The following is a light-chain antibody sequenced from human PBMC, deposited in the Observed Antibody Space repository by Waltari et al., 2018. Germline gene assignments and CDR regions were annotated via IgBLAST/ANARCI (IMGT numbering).Light chain of an antibody. J-gene: IGLJ3*02. CDR1: SNNVGGYNL. Sequence: QSALTQPISVSGSPGPSVPIPCTGTSNNVGGYNLFSWFQHPPDQAPKLLIFYVSKRPSGVSNRFSGSKSGNTASLTISGLQTEDEADYYCCSYSTGGSWMFGGGTKLTVL. V-gene: IGLV2-23*02. CDR3: CSYSTGGSWM. CDR2: YVS.